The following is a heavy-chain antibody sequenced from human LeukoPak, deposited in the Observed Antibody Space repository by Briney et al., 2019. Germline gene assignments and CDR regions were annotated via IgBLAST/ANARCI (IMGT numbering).Heavy chain of an antibody. CDR1: GFTFSSYG. CDR2: IWYDGSNK. J-gene: IGHJ4*02. CDR3: AREGPRGYSQFDY. V-gene: IGHV3-33*01. Sequence: PGGSLRLSCAASGFTFSSYGMHWVRQAPGKGLEWVAVIWYDGSNKYYADSVKGRFTISRDNSKNTLYLQMNSLRAEDTAVYYCAREGPRGYSQFDYWGQGTLVTVSS. D-gene: IGHD3-22*01.